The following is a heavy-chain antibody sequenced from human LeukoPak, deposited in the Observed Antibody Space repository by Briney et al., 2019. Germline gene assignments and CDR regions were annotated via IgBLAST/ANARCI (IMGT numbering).Heavy chain of an antibody. D-gene: IGHD6-6*01. V-gene: IGHV3-21*01. CDR3: ARSPVSVAARPSNWFDP. CDR1: GFTFSSYS. Sequence: GGSLRLSCAASGFTFSSYSMNWVRQAPGKGLEWVSSISSSSSYIYYADSVKGRFTISRDNAKNSLYPQMNSLRAEDTAVYYCARSPVSVAARPSNWFDPWGQGTLVTVSS. J-gene: IGHJ5*02. CDR2: ISSSSSYI.